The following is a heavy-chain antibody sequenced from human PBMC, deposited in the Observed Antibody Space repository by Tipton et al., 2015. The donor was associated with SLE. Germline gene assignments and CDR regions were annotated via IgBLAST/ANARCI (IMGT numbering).Heavy chain of an antibody. CDR3: ARGLGAPTYCSSTSCYGRWFDP. Sequence: QVQLVQSGAEVKKPGESLKISCKGSGYIFTSYWWSWVRQPPGKGLEWIGEIYHSGSTDYNPSLKSRVTISVDTSKNQFSLKLSSVTAADTAVYYCARGLGAPTYCSSTSCYGRWFDPWGQGTLVTVSS. CDR2: IYHSGST. D-gene: IGHD2-2*01. V-gene: IGHV4-4*02. J-gene: IGHJ5*02. CDR1: GYIFTSYW.